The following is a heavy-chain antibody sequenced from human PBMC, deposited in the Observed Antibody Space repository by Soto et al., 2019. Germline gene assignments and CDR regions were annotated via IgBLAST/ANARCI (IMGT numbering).Heavy chain of an antibody. D-gene: IGHD6-13*01. J-gene: IGHJ4*02. Sequence: PSETLSLTCTVSGGSMRNYFLTWIRQHPGKGLEWGGYIHYSGTTSFFHSSHPSLRSRVTISEATSKNQFSLKLLSVTTAATAGYFCAAGEDSSRNLAPYYLDYWGQGTLVTVSS. CDR3: AAGEDSSRNLAPYYLDY. V-gene: IGHV4-59*01. CDR2: IHYSGTT. CDR1: GGSMRNYF.